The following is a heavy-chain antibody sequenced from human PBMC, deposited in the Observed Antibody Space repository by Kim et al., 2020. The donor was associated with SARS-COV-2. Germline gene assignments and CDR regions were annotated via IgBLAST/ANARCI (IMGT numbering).Heavy chain of an antibody. Sequence: GGSLRLSCAASGFTFSTYAMSWVRQAPGKGLEWVSTTSNSGASTDYADSVKGRFTISRDNSKNTLYLQMNSLRAEDTAVYYCAKLGLRLGGDYWGQGTLVTVSS. J-gene: IGHJ4*02. CDR1: GFTFSTYA. D-gene: IGHD3-16*01. V-gene: IGHV3-23*01. CDR3: AKLGLRLGGDY. CDR2: TSNSGAST.